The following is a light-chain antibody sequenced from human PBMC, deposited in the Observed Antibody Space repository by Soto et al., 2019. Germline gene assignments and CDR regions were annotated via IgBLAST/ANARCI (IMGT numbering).Light chain of an antibody. CDR2: EVS. CDR1: SSDVGAYNY. J-gene: IGLJ2*01. Sequence: QSVLTQPASVSGSTGQSITISCTGTSSDVGAYNYVSWYQQHPGKAPKLMIFEVSDRPSGVSNRFSGSKSGNTASLTISGLQAEDEADYYCSSYTSSNTLVFGGGTQLTVL. V-gene: IGLV2-14*01. CDR3: SSYTSSNTLV.